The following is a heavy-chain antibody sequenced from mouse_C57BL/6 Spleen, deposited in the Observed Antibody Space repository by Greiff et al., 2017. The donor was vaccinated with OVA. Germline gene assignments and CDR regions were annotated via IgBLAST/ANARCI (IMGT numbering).Heavy chain of an antibody. D-gene: IGHD2-1*01. V-gene: IGHV5-4*03. CDR3: ARGGYGNYSWFAY. CDR1: GFTFSSYA. J-gene: IGHJ3*01. Sequence: EVKVEESGGGLVKPGGSLKLSCAASGFTFSSYAMSWVRQTPEKRLEWVATISDGGSYTYYPDNVKGRFTISRDNAKNNLYLQMSHLKSEDTAMYYCARGGYGNYSWFAYWGQGTLVTVSA. CDR2: ISDGGSYT.